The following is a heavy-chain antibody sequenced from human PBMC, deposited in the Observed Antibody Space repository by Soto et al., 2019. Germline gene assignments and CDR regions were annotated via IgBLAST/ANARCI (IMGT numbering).Heavy chain of an antibody. V-gene: IGHV1-18*01. J-gene: IGHJ4*02. D-gene: IGHD2-15*01. CDR3: ARTLGYCSGGSCYFFDY. CDR1: GYTFTSYG. CDR2: ISAYNGNT. Sequence: ASVKVSCKASGYTFTSYGISWVRQSPGQGLEWMGWISAYNGNTNYAQKLQGRVTMTTDTSTSTAYMELRSLRSDDTAVYYCARTLGYCSGGSCYFFDYWGQGTLVTVSS.